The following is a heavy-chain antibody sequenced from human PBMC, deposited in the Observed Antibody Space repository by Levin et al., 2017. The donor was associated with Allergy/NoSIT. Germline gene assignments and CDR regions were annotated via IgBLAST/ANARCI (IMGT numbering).Heavy chain of an antibody. D-gene: IGHD3-10*01. Sequence: TSETLSLTCTVSGGSISSDDYYWGWIRQPPGKGLEWIGSIWHRGNTYYNPSLKSRVTISADTPKNHFSLKVSSVTAADTAMYYCARADMVGGGVFDYWGQGTLVTVSS. CDR1: GGSISSDDYY. CDR2: IWHRGNT. CDR3: ARADMVGGGVFDY. J-gene: IGHJ4*02. V-gene: IGHV4-39*01.